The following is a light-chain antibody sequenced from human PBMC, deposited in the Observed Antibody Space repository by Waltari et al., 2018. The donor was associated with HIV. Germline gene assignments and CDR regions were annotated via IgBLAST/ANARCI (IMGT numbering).Light chain of an antibody. CDR3: QQYGNAPPYT. CDR1: ESVRSSH. V-gene: IGKV3-20*01. Sequence: EIVLTQSPGTLSWSPGERATLSCRASESVRSSHLAWYQQKPGQAPRLLIFGTSSRATGVPDRFSGSGSGTDFTLTISRLEPEDFAVYYCQQYGNAPPYTFGQGTKLEI. J-gene: IGKJ2*01. CDR2: GTS.